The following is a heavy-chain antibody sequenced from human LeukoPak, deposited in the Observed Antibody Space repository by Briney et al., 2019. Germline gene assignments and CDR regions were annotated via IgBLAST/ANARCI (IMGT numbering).Heavy chain of an antibody. CDR1: GFTFETYA. D-gene: IGHD3-10*01. CDR3: ARDGREFRTDEPWLDF. J-gene: IGHJ4*02. CDR2: ITWNGAAI. V-gene: IGHV3-9*01. Sequence: PGGSLRLSCAAAGFTFETYAMHWVRQGPGKGLEWVSCITWNGAAIDYVDSVRCRFTISRDNAKYFLYLQMNSLRPEDTAFSYCARDGREFRTDEPWLDFWGRGSLVTVSS.